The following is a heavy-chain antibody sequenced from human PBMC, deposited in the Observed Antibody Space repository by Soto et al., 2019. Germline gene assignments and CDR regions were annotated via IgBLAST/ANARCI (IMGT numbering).Heavy chain of an antibody. CDR2: MNPNSGNT. V-gene: IGHV1-8*01. CDR3: ARGQELWFGELSVCDY. Sequence: QVQLVQSGAEVKKPGASVKVSCKASGYTFTSYDINWVRQATGQGLEWMGWMNPNSGNTGYAQKFQGRVTMTRNTSRSTAYMELSSLRSEDTSVYYCARGQELWFGELSVCDYWGQGTLVTVSS. J-gene: IGHJ4*02. D-gene: IGHD3-10*01. CDR1: GYTFTSYD.